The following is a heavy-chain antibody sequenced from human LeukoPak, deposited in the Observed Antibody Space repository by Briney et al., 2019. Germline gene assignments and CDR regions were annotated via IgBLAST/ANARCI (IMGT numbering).Heavy chain of an antibody. CDR2: ISSSGSTI. Sequence: GGTLRLSCAASGFTFSNYGMNWVRQAPGKGLEWVSYISSSGSTIYYADSVKGRFTISRDNAKNSLYLQMNSLRAEDTAVYYCARLVGATRSPWGQGTLVTVSS. CDR1: GFTFSNYG. J-gene: IGHJ5*02. D-gene: IGHD1-26*01. V-gene: IGHV3-48*04. CDR3: ARLVGATRSP.